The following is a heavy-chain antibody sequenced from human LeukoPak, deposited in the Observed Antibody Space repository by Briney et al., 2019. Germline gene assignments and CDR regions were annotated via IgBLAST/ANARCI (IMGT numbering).Heavy chain of an antibody. Sequence: SVKVSCKASGGTFSSYVISWVREAPAQGLEWMGGIIPIFGTANYAQKFQGRVTITADESTSTAYMELSSLRSEDTAVYYCARVPSWELLAPYYYYGMDVWGQGTTVTVSS. CDR2: IIPIFGTA. V-gene: IGHV1-69*13. D-gene: IGHD1-26*01. CDR1: GGTFSSYV. CDR3: ARVPSWELLAPYYYYGMDV. J-gene: IGHJ6*02.